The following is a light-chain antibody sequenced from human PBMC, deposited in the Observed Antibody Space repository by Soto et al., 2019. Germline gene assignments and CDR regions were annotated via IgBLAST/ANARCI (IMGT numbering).Light chain of an antibody. CDR3: QQFNSSPYT. V-gene: IGKV1-5*03. CDR2: EAS. J-gene: IGKJ2*01. CDR1: QSIVTW. Sequence: DIQMTQSPSSLSASVGDRVTITCRASQSIVTWLDWYQQKPGKAPKLLIYEASSLESGVPSRFSGPGSGTEFILIISSLQPDDSATYYCQQFNSSPYTFGQGTKVQIK.